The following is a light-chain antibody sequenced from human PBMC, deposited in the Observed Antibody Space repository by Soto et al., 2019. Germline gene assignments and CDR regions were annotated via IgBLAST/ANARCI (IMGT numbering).Light chain of an antibody. CDR2: DAS. J-gene: IGKJ1*01. V-gene: IGKV3D-15*01. CDR1: QSVSTN. Sequence: EIVVTQFPSTLSETPLERVTLSCRASQSVSTNLAWYQQRPGEAPRLLIFDASARAVDIPGRFSGSGSGTEFTLTISSLQPEDFAVYFCHSYDKWPPGAFGQGTKV. CDR3: HSYDKWPPGA.